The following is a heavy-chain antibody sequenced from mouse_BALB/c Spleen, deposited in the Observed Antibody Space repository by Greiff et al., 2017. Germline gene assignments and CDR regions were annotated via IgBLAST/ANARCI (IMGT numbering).Heavy chain of an antibody. CDR3: LVGRDY. Sequence: LQQPGSELVRPGASVKLSCKASGYTFTSYWMHWVKQRPGQGLEWIGNIYPGSGSTNYDEKFKSKATLTVDTSSSTAYMQLSSLTSEDSAVYYCLVGRDYWGQGTTLTVSS. CDR2: IYPGSGST. CDR1: GYTFTSYW. V-gene: IGHV1S22*01. D-gene: IGHD1-1*01. J-gene: IGHJ2*01.